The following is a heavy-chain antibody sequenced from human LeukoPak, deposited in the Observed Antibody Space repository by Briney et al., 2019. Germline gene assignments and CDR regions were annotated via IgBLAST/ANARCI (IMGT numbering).Heavy chain of an antibody. J-gene: IGHJ4*02. Sequence: VRCLRLSRAASGFTLSAYWIHSVGQAPGKGLMWVSGRSPDGSSSLYADSEKGRFTVSRDNAKNALYLQMSSLSGEDTAVYYCTRSPSLGGNYWVFDYGGQRTLVTVSS. D-gene: IGHD1-26*01. CDR2: RSPDGSSS. CDR1: GFTLSAYW. V-gene: IGHV3-74*01. CDR3: TRSPSLGGNYWVFDY.